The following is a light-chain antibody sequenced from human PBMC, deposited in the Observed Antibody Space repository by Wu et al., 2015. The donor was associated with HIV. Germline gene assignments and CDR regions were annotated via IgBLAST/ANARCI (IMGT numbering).Light chain of an antibody. CDR1: QSVSSY. V-gene: IGKV3-11*01. J-gene: IGKJ1*01. CDR2: DAS. CDR3: QHRSNWPT. Sequence: EIVLTQSPATLSLSPGERATLSCWATQSVSSYLAWYQHKPGQPPRLLIFDASNRATGIPARFSGSGSGTDFTLTISSLEPEDFAVYYCQHRSNWPTFGQGTKVEIQ.